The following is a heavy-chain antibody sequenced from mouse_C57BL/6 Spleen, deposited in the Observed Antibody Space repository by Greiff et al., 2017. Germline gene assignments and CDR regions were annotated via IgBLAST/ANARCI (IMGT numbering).Heavy chain of an antibody. J-gene: IGHJ4*01. CDR1: GFTFNTYA. Sequence: EVMLVESGGGLVQPKGSLKLSCAASGFTFNTYAMHWVRQAPGKGLEWVARIRSKSSNYATYYADSVKDRFTISRDDSQSMLYLQMNNLKTEDTAMYYCVREFGYPYDYAMDYWGQGTSVTVSS. D-gene: IGHD2-2*01. CDR3: VREFGYPYDYAMDY. V-gene: IGHV10-3*01. CDR2: IRSKSSNYAT.